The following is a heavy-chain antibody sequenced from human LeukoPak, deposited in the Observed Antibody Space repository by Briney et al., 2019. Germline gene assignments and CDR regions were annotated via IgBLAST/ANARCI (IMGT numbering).Heavy chain of an antibody. V-gene: IGHV4-61*02. Sequence: SETLSLTCTVSGGSISSGSYYWSWIRQPAGKGLEWIGRIYTSGSTNYNPSLKSRVTISVDTSKNQFSLKLSSVTAADTAVYYCARASVRCYSTSCYAGWFGPWGQGTLVTVSS. D-gene: IGHD2-2*01. CDR3: ARASVRCYSTSCYAGWFGP. CDR2: IYTSGST. J-gene: IGHJ5*02. CDR1: GGSISSGSYY.